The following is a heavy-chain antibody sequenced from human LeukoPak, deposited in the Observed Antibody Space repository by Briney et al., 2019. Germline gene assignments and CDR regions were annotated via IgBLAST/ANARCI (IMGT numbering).Heavy chain of an antibody. CDR2: TRNKANSYTT. CDR1: GFTFSDHY. D-gene: IGHD3-22*01. V-gene: IGHV3-72*01. Sequence: GGSLRLSCAASGFTFSDHYMDWVRQAPGKGLEWVGRTRNKANSYTTEYAASVKGRFTISRDDSKNTLYLQMNSLKTEDTAVYYCTTDFEGYYDSSPSDYWGQGTLVTVSS. CDR3: TTDFEGYYDSSPSDY. J-gene: IGHJ4*02.